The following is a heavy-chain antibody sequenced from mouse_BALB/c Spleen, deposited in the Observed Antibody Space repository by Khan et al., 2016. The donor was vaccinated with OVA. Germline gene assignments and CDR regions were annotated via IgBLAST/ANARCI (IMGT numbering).Heavy chain of an antibody. Sequence: EVELVEPGGGLVKPGGSLKLSCAASGFTFSTYTMSWVRQTPEKRLEWVATISSDGSYTYYQDSVKGRFTISSDKAKKTLDLQMSRLESEDRAVYYCTNGNYGYLDVWGAGTTVTVSS. V-gene: IGHV5-6-4*01. CDR2: ISSDGSYT. CDR3: TNGNYGYLDV. CDR1: GFTFSTYT. D-gene: IGHD2-1*01. J-gene: IGHJ1*01.